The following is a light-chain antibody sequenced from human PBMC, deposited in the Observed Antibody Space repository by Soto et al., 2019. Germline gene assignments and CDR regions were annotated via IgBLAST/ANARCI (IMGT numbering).Light chain of an antibody. CDR2: RNN. CDR3: AAWDDSLSGYV. V-gene: IGLV1-47*01. CDR1: SSNIGSNY. Sequence: QSVLTQPPSASGTPGQRVTISCSGSSSNIGSNYVYWYQQLPGTAHKLLIYRNNQRPSGVPDRFSGSKSGTSAALAISGLRSEYEDDYYCAAWDDSLSGYVFGTGTKLTVL. J-gene: IGLJ1*01.